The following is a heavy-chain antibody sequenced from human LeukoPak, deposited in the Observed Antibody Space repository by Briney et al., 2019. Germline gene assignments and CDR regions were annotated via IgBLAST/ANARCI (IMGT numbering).Heavy chain of an antibody. Sequence: SETLSLTCSVSGDSISYFYWSWIRQAAGKGLEWIGRISGSGSTDYNASLKSRVTMSVDTSKNQLSLKVISVTTADTAVYYCARIIRGYYYYYYMDVWGKGTTVTVSS. CDR3: ARIIRGYYYYYYMDV. CDR1: GDSISYFY. V-gene: IGHV4-4*07. D-gene: IGHD3-10*01. J-gene: IGHJ6*03. CDR2: ISGSGST.